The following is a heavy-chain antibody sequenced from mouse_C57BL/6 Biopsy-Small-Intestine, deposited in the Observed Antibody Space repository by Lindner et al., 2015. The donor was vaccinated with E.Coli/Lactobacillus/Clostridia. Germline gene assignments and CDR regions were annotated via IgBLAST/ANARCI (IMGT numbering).Heavy chain of an antibody. V-gene: IGHV1-39*01. CDR2: ISPNYGTT. J-gene: IGHJ3*01. CDR1: GYSFTDYN. CDR3: ARNFVYGSSPAWFAY. D-gene: IGHD1-1*01. Sequence: VQLQESGPELVKPGASVKISCKASGYSFTDYNMNWVKQSNGKSLEWIGVISPNYGTTSYNQKFKGKATLTVDQSSSTAYMQLNSLTSEDSAVYYCARNFVYGSSPAWFAYWGQGTLVTVSA.